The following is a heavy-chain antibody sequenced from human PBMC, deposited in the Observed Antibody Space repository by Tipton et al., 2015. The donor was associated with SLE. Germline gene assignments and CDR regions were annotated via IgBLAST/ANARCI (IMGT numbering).Heavy chain of an antibody. CDR2: INPNSGGT. Sequence: QSGAEVKKPGASVKVSCKASGYTFTGYYMHWVRQAPGQGLEWMGRINPNSGGTNYAQKFQGRVTMTRDTSISTAYMELSRLRSDDTAVYYCARDFLAVAGSNWFDPWGQGTLVTVSS. CDR1: GYTFTGYY. CDR3: ARDFLAVAGSNWFDP. V-gene: IGHV1-2*06. J-gene: IGHJ5*02. D-gene: IGHD6-19*01.